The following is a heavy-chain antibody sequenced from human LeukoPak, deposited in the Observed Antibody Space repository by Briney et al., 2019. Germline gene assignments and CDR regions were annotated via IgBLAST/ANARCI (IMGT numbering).Heavy chain of an antibody. CDR1: GFTLSSYW. CDR2: IKQDGSEK. V-gene: IGHV3-7*03. J-gene: IGHJ4*02. D-gene: IGHD6-13*01. Sequence: GGSLRLSCAAAGFTLSSYWMTWVRQAPGKELEWVANIKQDGSEKYYVDSVKGRFTISRDNAKNSLYLQMNSLRAEDTAVYYCARGYTSDYWGQGTLVTASS. CDR3: ARGYTSDY.